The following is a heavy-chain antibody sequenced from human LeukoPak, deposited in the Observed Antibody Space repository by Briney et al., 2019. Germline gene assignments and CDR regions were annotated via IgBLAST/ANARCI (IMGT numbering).Heavy chain of an antibody. V-gene: IGHV3-21*04. J-gene: IGHJ3*02. D-gene: IGHD6-13*01. CDR2: ISSSSSVR. CDR1: GFNFSSYS. CDR3: AIVSGIAAADYGAFDI. Sequence: PGGSLRLSCAASGFNFSSYSMNWVRQAPGKGREWVSSISSSSSVRYYADSVKGRFTISRDNAKNSLYLQMTSLRAEDTAVYYCAIVSGIAAADYGAFDIWGQGTMVTVSS.